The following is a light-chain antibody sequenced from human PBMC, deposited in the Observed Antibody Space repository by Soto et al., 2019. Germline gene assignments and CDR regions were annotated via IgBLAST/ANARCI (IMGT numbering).Light chain of an antibody. J-gene: IGKJ1*01. CDR3: QQYGSSPWT. V-gene: IGKV3-20*01. Sequence: EIVLTQSPGTLSLSPGERATLSCRASQSGSSSYLAWYQQKPGQAPRLLIYGASSRATGIPDGFSGSGSGTDFTLTISRLEPEDFAVYYCQQYGSSPWTFGQGTKVDIK. CDR2: GAS. CDR1: QSGSSSY.